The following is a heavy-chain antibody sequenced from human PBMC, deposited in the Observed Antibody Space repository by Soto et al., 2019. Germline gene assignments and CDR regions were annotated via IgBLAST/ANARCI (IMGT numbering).Heavy chain of an antibody. CDR3: ARAHGDYVLGWFDP. J-gene: IGHJ5*02. CDR1: GGSISSGGYS. V-gene: IGHV4-30-2*01. Sequence: SETLSLTCAVSGGSISSGGYSWSWIRQPPGKGLEWIGYIYHSGSTYYNPSLKSRVTISVDRSKNQFSLKLSSVTAADTAVYYCARAHGDYVLGWFDPWGQGTLVTVSS. D-gene: IGHD4-17*01. CDR2: IYHSGST.